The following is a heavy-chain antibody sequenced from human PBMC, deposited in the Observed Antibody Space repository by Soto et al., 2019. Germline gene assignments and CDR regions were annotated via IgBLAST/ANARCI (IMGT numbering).Heavy chain of an antibody. V-gene: IGHV4-30-2*01. Sequence: QLQLQQSGSGLVKPSQTLSLTCAVSGGSISSGGYSWSCLRQPPGKGLEWNGYIYHSGSNYYNPSLNSRFTISVDRTKNQFSLKLSSVSVADTAVYYCARVPGPWGQGTLVSVSS. J-gene: IGHJ5*02. CDR1: GGSISSGGYS. CDR3: ARVPGP. CDR2: IYHSGSN.